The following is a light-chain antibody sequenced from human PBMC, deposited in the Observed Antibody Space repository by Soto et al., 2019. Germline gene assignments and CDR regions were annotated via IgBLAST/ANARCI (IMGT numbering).Light chain of an antibody. Sequence: QSVLTQPPSASGTPGQRVTISCSGSSSNIGSYYVYWYQHLPGTAPKLLIYRNNQRPSGVPDRFFGSKSGTSASLAISGLRSEDEADYYCAAWDDSLSGVLFGGGTKLTVL. J-gene: IGLJ2*01. CDR2: RNN. CDR1: SSNIGSYY. V-gene: IGLV1-47*01. CDR3: AAWDDSLSGVL.